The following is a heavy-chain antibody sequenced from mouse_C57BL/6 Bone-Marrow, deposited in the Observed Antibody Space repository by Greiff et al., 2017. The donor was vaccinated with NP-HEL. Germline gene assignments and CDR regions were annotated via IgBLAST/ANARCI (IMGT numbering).Heavy chain of an antibody. J-gene: IGHJ4*01. V-gene: IGHV5-12*01. D-gene: IGHD2-1*01. Sequence: EVMLVESGGGLVQPGGSLKLSCAASGFTFSDYYMYWVRQTPEKRLEWVAYISNGGGSTYYPDTVKGRFTISRDNAKNTLYLQMSRLKSEDTAMYYCARHNGNYDAMDYWGQGTSVTVSS. CDR3: ARHNGNYDAMDY. CDR1: GFTFSDYY. CDR2: ISNGGGST.